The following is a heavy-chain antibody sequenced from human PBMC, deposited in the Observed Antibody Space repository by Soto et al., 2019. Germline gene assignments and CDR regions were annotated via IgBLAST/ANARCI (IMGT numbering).Heavy chain of an antibody. V-gene: IGHV3-23*01. Sequence: GGSLRLSCAASGFAFSSYSMSWVRQAPGKGLEWVSVISASGASTCYADSVKGRFTISRDNSKSTLCLQMNSLRAEDTAVYYCAKTVFQQRGYLAFGIWGKGTTVTVSS. J-gene: IGHJ6*04. CDR3: AKTVFQQRGYLAFGI. CDR1: GFAFSSYS. D-gene: IGHD3-10*01. CDR2: ISASGAST.